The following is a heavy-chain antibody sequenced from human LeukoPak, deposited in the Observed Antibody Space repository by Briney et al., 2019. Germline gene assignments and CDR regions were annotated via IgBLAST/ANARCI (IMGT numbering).Heavy chain of an antibody. V-gene: IGHV3-66*01. D-gene: IGHD6-19*01. J-gene: IGHJ4*02. Sequence: PGGSLRLSCAASGFTVSSNYMSWVRQAPGKGLEWVSIIYSGGSTYYADSVKGRFTISRGNSKNTLYLQMNSLRAEDTAVYYCARASSSGWRGNLDYWGQGTLVTVSS. CDR2: IYSGGST. CDR3: ARASSSGWRGNLDY. CDR1: GFTVSSNY.